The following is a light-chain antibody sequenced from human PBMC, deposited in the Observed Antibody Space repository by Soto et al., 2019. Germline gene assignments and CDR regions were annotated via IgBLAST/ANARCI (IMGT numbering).Light chain of an antibody. CDR3: SSYTGSDTLV. J-gene: IGLJ3*02. CDR1: SSDVGYSNH. CDR2: DVN. V-gene: IGLV2-14*01. Sequence: QSAPTQPASVSGSPGQSITISCTGASSDVGYSNHVSWYQQHPGKVPKLIIYDVNNRPSGVSDRFSGSKSGNTASLTISGLQSEDDGDYYCSSYTGSDTLVFGGGTKLTVL.